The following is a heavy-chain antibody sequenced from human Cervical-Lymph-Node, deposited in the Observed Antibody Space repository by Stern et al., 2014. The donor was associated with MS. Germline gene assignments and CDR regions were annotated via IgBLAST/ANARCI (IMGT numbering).Heavy chain of an antibody. CDR3: ARSNYCSGGSCYYYYGMDV. CDR2: INPNSGGT. CDR1: GYTFTGYY. V-gene: IGHV1-2*06. J-gene: IGHJ6*02. D-gene: IGHD2-15*01. Sequence: VQLVESGAEVKKPGASVKVSCKASGYTFTGYYMHWVRQAPGQGLEWMGRINPNSGGTNYAKKFQGRVTMTRDTSISTAYMELSRLRSDDTAVYYCARSNYCSGGSCYYYYGMDVWGQGTTVTVSS.